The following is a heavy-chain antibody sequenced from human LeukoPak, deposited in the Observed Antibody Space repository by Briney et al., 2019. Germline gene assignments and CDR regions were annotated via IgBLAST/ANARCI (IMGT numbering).Heavy chain of an antibody. V-gene: IGHV1-2*06. CDR1: GYTFTGYY. CDR3: ARGYYDSSGYLIDY. J-gene: IGHJ4*02. D-gene: IGHD3-22*01. Sequence: ASVKVSCKASGYTFTGYYMHWVRQAPGQGLEWMGRINPNSGDTNYAQKFQGRVTMTRDTSISTAYMELSRLRSDDTAVYYCARGYYDSSGYLIDYWGQGTLVTVSS. CDR2: INPNSGDT.